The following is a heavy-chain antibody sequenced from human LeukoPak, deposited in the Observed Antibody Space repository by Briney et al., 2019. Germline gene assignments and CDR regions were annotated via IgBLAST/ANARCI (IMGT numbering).Heavy chain of an antibody. CDR2: ISYSGST. J-gene: IGHJ5*02. V-gene: IGHV4-59*01. CDR3: ARVGSSGSFDP. Sequence: SETLSLTCTASDGSISSYYWSWIRQPPGKGLEWIGYISYSGSTNYNPSLKSRVTISVDTSKNQFSLKLSTVTAADTAVYYCARVGSSGSFDPWGQGTLVTVSS. CDR1: DGSISSYY. D-gene: IGHD6-19*01.